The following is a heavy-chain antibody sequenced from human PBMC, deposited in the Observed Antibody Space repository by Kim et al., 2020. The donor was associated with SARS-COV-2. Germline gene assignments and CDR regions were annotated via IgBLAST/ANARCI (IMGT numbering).Heavy chain of an antibody. Sequence: SETLSLTCIVSGGSISRGGYHWSWIRQHPGKGLEWIGYIYYSGSISYIPSYNPSLKSRVAILLDTSKSQFSLNLTSVTAADTAVYYCARAPIWFGELGWFDSWGQGTLVTVSS. CDR1: GGSISRGGYH. D-gene: IGHD3-10*01. V-gene: IGHV4-31*03. J-gene: IGHJ5*01. CDR3: ARAPIWFGELGWFDS. CDR2: IYYSGSISYIP.